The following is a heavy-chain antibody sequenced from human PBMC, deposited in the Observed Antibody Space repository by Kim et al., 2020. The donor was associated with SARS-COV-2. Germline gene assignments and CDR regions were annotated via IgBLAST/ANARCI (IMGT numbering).Heavy chain of an antibody. CDR3: ARGDYSYYYGMDV. J-gene: IGHJ6*02. V-gene: IGHV3-30*03. Sequence: CYADSVKGRFTISRDNSKNTLYLQMNSLRAEDTAVYYCARGDYSYYYGMDVWGQGTTVTVSS.